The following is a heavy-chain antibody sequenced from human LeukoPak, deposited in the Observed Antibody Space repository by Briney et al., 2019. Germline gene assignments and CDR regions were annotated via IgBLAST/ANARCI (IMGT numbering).Heavy chain of an antibody. V-gene: IGHV3-33*01. CDR3: MRASRGWYFDY. CDR1: GFTFSSHG. J-gene: IGHJ4*02. D-gene: IGHD6-19*01. CDR2: IWYDGSKN. Sequence: GGSLRLSCAASGFTFSSHGMHWVRQAPGKGLEWVGLIWYDGSKNYYGDFVKGRFTISRDNSKNTLYLEMHSLKAEDTAVYYCMRASRGWYFDYWGQGTLVTVSS.